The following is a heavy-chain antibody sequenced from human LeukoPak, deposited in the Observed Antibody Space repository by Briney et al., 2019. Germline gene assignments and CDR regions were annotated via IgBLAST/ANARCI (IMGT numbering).Heavy chain of an antibody. D-gene: IGHD3-22*01. J-gene: IGHJ4*02. CDR2: ISGSGGST. CDR1: GFTFSSYA. Sequence: HPGGSLRLSCAASGFTFSSYAMSWVRQAPGKGLEWVSAISGSGGSTYYADSVKGRFTISRDNSKNTLYLQMNSLRAEDTAVYYCATYYYDSRGYYYFDYWGQGTLVTVSS. CDR3: ATYYYDSRGYYYFDY. V-gene: IGHV3-23*01.